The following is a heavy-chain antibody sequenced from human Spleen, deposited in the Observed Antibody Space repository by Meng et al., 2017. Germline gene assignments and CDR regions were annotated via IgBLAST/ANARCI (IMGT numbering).Heavy chain of an antibody. Sequence: SVKVSCKVSGGTFNSYTISWVRQAPGQGLEWMGRIIPFLPMTDYAQKFQGRVTLTADTSTSTAYMELGSLRSDDTAVYYCARHDYHYHRSGYSLDYWGQGTLVTVSS. CDR1: GGTFNSYT. CDR3: ARHDYHYHRSGYSLDY. D-gene: IGHD3-22*01. V-gene: IGHV1-69*02. CDR2: IIPFLPMT. J-gene: IGHJ4*02.